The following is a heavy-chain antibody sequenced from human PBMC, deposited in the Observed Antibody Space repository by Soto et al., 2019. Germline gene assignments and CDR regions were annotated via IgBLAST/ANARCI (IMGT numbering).Heavy chain of an antibody. V-gene: IGHV3-15*07. CDR2: IKSKTDGGTT. J-gene: IGHJ4*02. D-gene: IGHD1-26*01. CDR1: GFTFSNAW. CDR3: NLRRKWELVDY. Sequence: EVQLVESGGGLVKPGGSLRLSCAASGFTFSNAWMNWVRQAPGKGLEWVGRIKSKTDGGTTDYAAPVKGRFTISRXDSKNTLYLQMNSLKTEDTAVYYCNLRRKWELVDYWGQGTLVTVSS.